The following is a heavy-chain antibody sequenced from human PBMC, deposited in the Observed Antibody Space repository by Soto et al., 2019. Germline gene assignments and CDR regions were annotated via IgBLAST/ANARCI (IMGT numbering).Heavy chain of an antibody. V-gene: IGHV4-59*01. CDR1: GGSITSYH. Sequence: SETLSLTCTVSGGSITSYHWSWIRQPPGKGLEWIGYIYHSGSTNYNSSFKSRVTISVDTSKNQFSLKLTSVTAADTAVYYCARGRVGGFDYWGRGTLVTVSS. CDR3: ARGRVGGFDY. D-gene: IGHD3-10*01. J-gene: IGHJ4*02. CDR2: IYHSGST.